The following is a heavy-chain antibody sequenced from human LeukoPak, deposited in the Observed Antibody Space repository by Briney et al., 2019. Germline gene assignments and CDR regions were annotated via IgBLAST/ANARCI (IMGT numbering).Heavy chain of an antibody. Sequence: GGSLRLSCAASGFTFSSYAMSWVRQAPGMGLVWVSRINGDGSKTTYADSVKGRFTISRDTARNTVHLQMNSLRAEDTAVYYCARDPGVRGVFYNYFDPWGQGTLVTVSS. V-gene: IGHV3-74*01. J-gene: IGHJ5*02. CDR1: GFTFSSYA. CDR2: INGDGSKT. D-gene: IGHD3-10*01. CDR3: ARDPGVRGVFYNYFDP.